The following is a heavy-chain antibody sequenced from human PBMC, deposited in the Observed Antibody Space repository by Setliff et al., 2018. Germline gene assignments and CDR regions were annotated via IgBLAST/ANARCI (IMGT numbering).Heavy chain of an antibody. CDR1: GYTFTNYW. CDR2: IYPSDSDT. V-gene: IGHV5-51*01. J-gene: IGHJ4*02. D-gene: IGHD7-27*01. Sequence: PGESLKISCKGSGYTFTNYWIGWVRQMPGKGLEWMGTIYPSDSDTRYSPSFQGQVTISADKSTSTAYLQWSSLKASDTAIYYCARVGIKGGYYFDYWGRGTLVTVSS. CDR3: ARVGIKGGYYFDY.